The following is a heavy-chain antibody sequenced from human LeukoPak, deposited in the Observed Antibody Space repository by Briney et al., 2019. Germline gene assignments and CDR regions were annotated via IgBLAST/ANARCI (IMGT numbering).Heavy chain of an antibody. J-gene: IGHJ3*02. V-gene: IGHV5-51*01. CDR1: GYGFTSYW. D-gene: IGHD3-16*02. CDR2: IYPGDSDT. CDR3: ARQTNDRLWGSYRENAFDI. Sequence: GESLKISCKGSGYGFTSYWIGWVRQMPGKGLEWMGIIYPGDSDTRYSPSFQGQVTISADKSISTAYLQWSSLKASDTAMYYCARQTNDRLWGSYRENAFDIWGQGTMVTVSS.